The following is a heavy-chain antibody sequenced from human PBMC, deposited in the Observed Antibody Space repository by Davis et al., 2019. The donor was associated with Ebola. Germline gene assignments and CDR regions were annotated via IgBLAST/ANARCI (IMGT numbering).Heavy chain of an antibody. CDR1: GFTFSDYY. CDR3: TAYDSTFRNY. V-gene: IGHV3-43D*03. Sequence: PGGSLRLSCAASGFTFSDYYMSWIRQAPGKGLEWVSLISWDGRSTAYADSVRGRFSISRDNSKNFLYLQMNGLRAEDTALYYCTAYDSTFRNYWGQGTLVTVSS. J-gene: IGHJ4*02. D-gene: IGHD3-22*01. CDR2: ISWDGRST.